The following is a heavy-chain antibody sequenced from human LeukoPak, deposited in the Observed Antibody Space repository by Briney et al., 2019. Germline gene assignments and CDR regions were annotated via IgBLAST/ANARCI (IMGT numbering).Heavy chain of an antibody. CDR3: ARLPTGYPNWFDV. CDR2: FHYSGNT. Sequence: SETLSLTCTVSGGSIIIGSWSWGWIRQSPGKGLEWIGTFHYSGNTYYNLSLKSRVTISVDTSKNQFSLNLRSVTAADTAVYFCARLPTGYPNWFDVWGQGTLVTVSS. CDR1: GGSIIIGSWS. D-gene: IGHD3-9*01. V-gene: IGHV4-39*01. J-gene: IGHJ5*02.